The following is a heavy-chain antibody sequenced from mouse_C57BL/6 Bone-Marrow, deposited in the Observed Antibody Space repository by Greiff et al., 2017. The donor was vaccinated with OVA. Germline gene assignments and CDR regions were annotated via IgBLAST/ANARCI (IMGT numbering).Heavy chain of an antibody. D-gene: IGHD2-3*01. CDR3: ASPYEDYAMDY. J-gene: IGHJ4*01. CDR1: GYTFTSYW. Sequence: QVQLQQSGAELVKPGASVKMSCKASGYTFTSYWITWVKQRPGQGLEWIGDIYPGSGSTNYNEKFKSKATLTVDTSSSTAYMQLSSLTSEDSAVYYCASPYEDYAMDYWGQGTSVTVSS. CDR2: IYPGSGST. V-gene: IGHV1-55*01.